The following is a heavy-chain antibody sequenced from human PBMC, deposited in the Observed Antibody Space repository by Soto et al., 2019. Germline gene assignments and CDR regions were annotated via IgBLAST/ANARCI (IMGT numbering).Heavy chain of an antibody. Sequence: ASVKVSCKASGYTFTDYYVHWVRQAPGQGLEWMGWINPNSGGTKSEQKFQGRVTMTRDTSISTAYMELSRLRSDDTAVYYCARRKGDYYDSSGYHYYFDYWGQGTLVTVSS. CDR2: INPNSGGT. CDR3: ARRKGDYYDSSGYHYYFDY. CDR1: GYTFTDYY. D-gene: IGHD3-22*01. V-gene: IGHV1-2*02. J-gene: IGHJ4*02.